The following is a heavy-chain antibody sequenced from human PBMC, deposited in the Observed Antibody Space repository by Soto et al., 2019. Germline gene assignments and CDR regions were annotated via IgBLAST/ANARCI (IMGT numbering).Heavy chain of an antibody. V-gene: IGHV3-15*07. J-gene: IGHJ4*02. D-gene: IGHD4-4*01. CDR3: TTDQSVEMATVFDY. Sequence: GGSLRLSCAASGFTFSNAWMNWVRQAPGKGLEWVGRIKSKTDGGTTDYAAPVKGRFTISRDDSKNTLYLQMNSLKTEDTAVYYCTTDQSVEMATVFDYWGQGTLVTVSS. CDR1: GFTFSNAW. CDR2: IKSKTDGGTT.